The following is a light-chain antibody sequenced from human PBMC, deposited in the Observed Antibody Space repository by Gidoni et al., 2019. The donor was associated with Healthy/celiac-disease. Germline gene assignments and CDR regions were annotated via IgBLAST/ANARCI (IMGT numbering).Light chain of an antibody. CDR1: QSISSW. J-gene: IGKJ4*01. Sequence: DIQMTQSASTLSAFVGDRVTITCRASQSISSWLAWYQQKPGKAPKLLIYKASSLESGVPSRFSGSGSGTEFTLTISSLQPDAFATYYCQQYNSYLLTFGGGTKVEIK. CDR2: KAS. CDR3: QQYNSYLLT. V-gene: IGKV1-5*03.